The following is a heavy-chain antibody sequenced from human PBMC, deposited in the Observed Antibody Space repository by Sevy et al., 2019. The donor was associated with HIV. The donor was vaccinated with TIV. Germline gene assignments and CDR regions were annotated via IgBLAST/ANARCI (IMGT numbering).Heavy chain of an antibody. J-gene: IGHJ6*02. CDR1: GFTFSSYA. V-gene: IGHV3-30-3*01. Sequence: GGSLRLSCAASGFTFSSYAMHWVRQAPGKGLEWVAVISYDGSNKYYADSVKGRFTISRDHSKNTLYLQMNSLRAEDTAGYYCARELLSGLLGSDYYYGMDVWGQGTTVTVSS. CDR3: ARELLSGLLGSDYYYGMDV. CDR2: ISYDGSNK. D-gene: IGHD2-15*01.